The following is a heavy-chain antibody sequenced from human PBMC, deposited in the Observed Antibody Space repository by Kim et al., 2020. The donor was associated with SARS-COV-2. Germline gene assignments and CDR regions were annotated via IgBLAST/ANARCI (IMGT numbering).Heavy chain of an antibody. CDR3: ARVELISYYGSGSYPDY. Sequence: GGSLRLSCAASGFTFSSYAMHWVRQAPGKGLEWVAVISYDGSNKYYADSVKGRFTISRDNSKNTLYLQMNSLRAEDTAVYYCARVELISYYGSGSYPDYWGQGTLVTVSS. CDR1: GFTFSSYA. V-gene: IGHV3-30*04. CDR2: ISYDGSNK. D-gene: IGHD3-10*01. J-gene: IGHJ4*02.